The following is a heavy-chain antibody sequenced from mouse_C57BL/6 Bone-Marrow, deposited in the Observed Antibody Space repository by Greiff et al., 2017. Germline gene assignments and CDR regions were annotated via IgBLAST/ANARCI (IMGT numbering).Heavy chain of an antibody. CDR3: LYYYFGYFDV. CDR2: IRLKSDNYAT. Sequence: EVKVEESGGGLVQPGGSMKLSCVASGFTFSNYWMNWVRQSPEKGLEWVAQIRLKSDNYATHYAESVKGRFTISRDDSKSSVYLQMNNLRAEDTGIYYCLYYYFGYFDVWGTGTTVTVSS. J-gene: IGHJ1*03. V-gene: IGHV6-3*01. CDR1: GFTFSNYW. D-gene: IGHD1-1*01.